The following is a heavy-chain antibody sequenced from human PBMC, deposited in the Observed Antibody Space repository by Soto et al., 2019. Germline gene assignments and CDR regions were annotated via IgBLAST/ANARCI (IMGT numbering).Heavy chain of an antibody. CDR2: IKSKTDGGTT. J-gene: IGHJ4*02. CDR3: TTALTYYDILTGYSSGGAIDY. V-gene: IGHV3-15*07. D-gene: IGHD3-9*01. Sequence: PGGSLRLSCAASGFTFSNAWMNWVRQAPGKGLEWVGRIKSKTDGGTTGYAAPVKGRFTISRDDSKNTLYLQMNSLKTEDTAVYYCTTALTYYDILTGYSSGGAIDYWGQGTLVTVSS. CDR1: GFTFSNAW.